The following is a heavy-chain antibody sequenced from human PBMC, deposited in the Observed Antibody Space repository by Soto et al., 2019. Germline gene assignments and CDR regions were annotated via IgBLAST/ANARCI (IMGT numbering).Heavy chain of an antibody. Sequence: GGSLRLSCAASGFTFSSYAMSWVRQAPGKGLEWVSAISGSGGSTYYADSVKGRFTISRDNSKNTLYLQMNSLRAEDTAVYYCAKVPGYYYDSSGYYYFDYWGQGTLVTVSS. CDR3: AKVPGYYYDSSGYYYFDY. CDR1: GFTFSSYA. J-gene: IGHJ4*02. V-gene: IGHV3-23*01. CDR2: ISGSGGST. D-gene: IGHD3-22*01.